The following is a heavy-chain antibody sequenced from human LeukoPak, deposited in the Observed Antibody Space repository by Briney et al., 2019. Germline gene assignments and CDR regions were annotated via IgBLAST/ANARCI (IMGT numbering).Heavy chain of an antibody. CDR1: GFTFSSYG. D-gene: IGHD3-10*01. V-gene: IGHV3-NL1*01. CDR3: ARDRGHRFYFDY. Sequence: GGSLRLSCAASGFTFSSYGMHWVRQAPGKGLEWVSVIYSGGSTYYADSVKGRFTISRDNSKNTLYLQMNSLRAEDTAVYYCARDRGHRFYFDYWGQGTLVTVSS. J-gene: IGHJ4*02. CDR2: IYSGGST.